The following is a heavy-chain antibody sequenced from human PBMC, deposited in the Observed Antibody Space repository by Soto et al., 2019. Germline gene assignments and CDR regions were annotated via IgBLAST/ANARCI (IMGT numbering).Heavy chain of an antibody. J-gene: IGHJ4*02. Sequence: LRLSFAGSGFIFGDAWLSWVRQAPGKGLEWVGRVKRKSDGETTDYAAPVTGRFTISRDDSKPTVYLQMNSLKIEDTGIYYCVAGSPFEYWGQGTLVP. CDR2: VKRKSDGETT. D-gene: IGHD1-26*01. V-gene: IGHV3-15*05. CDR3: VAGSPFEY. CDR1: GFIFGDAW.